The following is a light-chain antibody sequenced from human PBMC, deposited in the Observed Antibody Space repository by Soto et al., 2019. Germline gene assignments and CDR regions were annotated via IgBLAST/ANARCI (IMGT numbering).Light chain of an antibody. CDR2: TAS. V-gene: IGKV1-39*01. J-gene: IGKJ1*01. CDR1: QSISNY. Sequence: DIQMTQSPSSLSASVGDSVTITCRASQSISNYLNWYQQKPGKAPNLLIYTASNLQSGVPSRFSGSSSGTDFTLTISSLQPEDFATYYCQQSSRTPWTFGQGTKVEIK. CDR3: QQSSRTPWT.